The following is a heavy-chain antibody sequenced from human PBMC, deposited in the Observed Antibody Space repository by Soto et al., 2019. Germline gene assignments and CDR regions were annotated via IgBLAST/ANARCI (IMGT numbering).Heavy chain of an antibody. V-gene: IGHV1-8*01. Sequence: QVQLVQSGAEVKKPGASVKVSCKASGYTFTSYDINWVRQATGQGLEWMGWMNPNSGNTGYAQKFQGRVTMTRNTSIGTAYMEIGRLRAEATDVYYWARERTVAGNDYWGQGTLVTVST. CDR2: MNPNSGNT. CDR1: GYTFTSYD. J-gene: IGHJ4*02. CDR3: ARERTVAGNDY. D-gene: IGHD6-19*01.